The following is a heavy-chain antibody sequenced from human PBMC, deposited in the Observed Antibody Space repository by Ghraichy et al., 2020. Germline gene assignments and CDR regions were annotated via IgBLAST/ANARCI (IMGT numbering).Heavy chain of an antibody. CDR2: ISGSGGST. Sequence: GGALRLSCAASGFTFSSYAMSWVRQAPGKGLEWVSAISGSGGSTYYADSVKGRFTISRDNSKNTLYLQMNSLRAEDTAVYYCAKDEWDDFWSGYPNAFDIWGQGTIVTVSS. CDR1: GFTFSSYA. J-gene: IGHJ3*02. CDR3: AKDEWDDFWSGYPNAFDI. V-gene: IGHV3-23*01. D-gene: IGHD3-3*01.